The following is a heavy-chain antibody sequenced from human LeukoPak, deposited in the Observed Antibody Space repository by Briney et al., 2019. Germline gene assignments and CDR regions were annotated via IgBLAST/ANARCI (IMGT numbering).Heavy chain of an antibody. CDR3: ARGGWELFDY. CDR2: IYYSGSS. V-gene: IGHV4-59*01. CDR1: GGSISSYY. D-gene: IGHD1-7*01. J-gene: IGHJ4*02. Sequence: PSETLSLTCIVSGGSISSYYWSWIRQPPGKGLEWIGYIYYSGSSNYNPSLKSRVTISVDTSKNQFSLKLNSVTAADTAVYYCARGGWELFDYWGQGPLVTVSS.